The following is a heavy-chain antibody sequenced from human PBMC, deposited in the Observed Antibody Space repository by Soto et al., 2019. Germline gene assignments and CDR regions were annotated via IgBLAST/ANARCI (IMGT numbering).Heavy chain of an antibody. V-gene: IGHV1-3*01. J-gene: IGHJ5*02. CDR1: GYTFSTYA. Sequence: QVPLVQSGAEVKKPGASVKVSCKASGYTFSTYAIDWVRQAPGQGLEWMGWLNPSNGNSRYSKKFQGRVNMTRDTSASTAYMESNNLTSEDTAVYSCARDPMKSLSGVEPWGQGALVTVSP. CDR3: ARDPMKSLSGVEP. D-gene: IGHD3-10*01. CDR2: LNPSNGNS.